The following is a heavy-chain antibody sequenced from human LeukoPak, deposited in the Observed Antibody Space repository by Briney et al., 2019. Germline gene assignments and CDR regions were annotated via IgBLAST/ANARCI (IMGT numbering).Heavy chain of an antibody. CDR1: GYSFLSYG. Sequence: ASVRLSCKASGYSFLSYGITWVRQAPGQGLEWVGWISAYNGNSNYAQNLQGRVTMTTETSTSTAYMELRSLTSDDTATCYCARVSIYVDQVAHFDQWG. J-gene: IGHJ4*01. D-gene: IGHD2/OR15-2a*01. V-gene: IGHV1-18*01. CDR2: ISAYNGNS. CDR3: ARVSIYVDQVAHFDQ.